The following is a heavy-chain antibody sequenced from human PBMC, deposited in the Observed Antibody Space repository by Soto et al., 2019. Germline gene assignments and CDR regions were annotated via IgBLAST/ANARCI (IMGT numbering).Heavy chain of an antibody. CDR2: IYYSGST. V-gene: IGHV4-39*01. D-gene: IGHD3-3*01. CDR3: ARLQTYYDFWSGYYTGVRCFDY. Sequence: SETLSLTCTVSGGSISSSSYYWGWIRQPPGKGLEWIGSIYYSGSTYYNPSLKSRVTISVDTSKNQFSLKLSSVTAADTAVYYCARLQTYYDFWSGYYTGVRCFDYWGQGTLVTVSS. J-gene: IGHJ4*02. CDR1: GGSISSSSYY.